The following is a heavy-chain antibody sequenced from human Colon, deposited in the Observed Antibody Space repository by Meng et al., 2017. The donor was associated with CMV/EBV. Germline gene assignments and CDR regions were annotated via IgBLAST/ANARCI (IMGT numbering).Heavy chain of an antibody. CDR1: GGSFSGYY. J-gene: IGHJ4*02. V-gene: IGHV4-34*01. CDR2: INHSGST. D-gene: IGHD2-21*02. CDR3: VRDLRYLVTVL. Sequence: SETLSLTCAVYGGSFSGYYWSWIRQPPGKGLEWIGEINHSGSTNYNPSLKSRVTISVDTSKNQFSLKLTSVTAADTATYYCVRDLRYLVTVLWGQGTLVTVSS.